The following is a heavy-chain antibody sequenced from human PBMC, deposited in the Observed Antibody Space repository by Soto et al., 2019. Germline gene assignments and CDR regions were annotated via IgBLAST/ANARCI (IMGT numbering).Heavy chain of an antibody. J-gene: IGHJ5*02. CDR1: GFTFSPYY. CDR2: TTQDGNDK. V-gene: IGHV3-7*01. Sequence: GGSLRLSCAASGFTFSPYYMSWVRQAPGKGLEWLAMTTQDGNDKHYVDSVRGRFTISRDNAKNSLYLQMNSLRDEDTAVYYCAGEADYDSSGFRLNCFDPWGQGTLVTVSS. CDR3: AGEADYDSSGFRLNCFDP. D-gene: IGHD3-22*01.